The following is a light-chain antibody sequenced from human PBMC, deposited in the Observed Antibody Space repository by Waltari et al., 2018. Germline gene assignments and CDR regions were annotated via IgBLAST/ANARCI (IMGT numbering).Light chain of an antibody. CDR1: YSVSDF. Sequence: DIQMTQSPSTLSASVGDRVTITCRARYSVSDFLAWHQQKPGKAPKVLIYRESNLASGVPSRFSGSGSGTELTLTISSLQPDDFATYYCHQYDNRWTFGQGTTVEI. CDR3: HQYDNRWT. CDR2: RES. V-gene: IGKV1-5*03. J-gene: IGKJ1*01.